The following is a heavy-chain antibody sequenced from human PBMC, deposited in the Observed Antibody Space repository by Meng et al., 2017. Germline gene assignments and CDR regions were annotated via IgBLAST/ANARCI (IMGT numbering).Heavy chain of an antibody. V-gene: IGHV1-18*01. J-gene: IGHJ4*02. CDR1: GYTFTSYG. CDR3: ARVGSSSSWSLSYYFDY. D-gene: IGHD6-13*01. CDR2: ISAYNGNT. Sequence: ASVQVSCKASGYTFTSYGISWVRQAPGQGLEWMGWISAYNGNTNKAQKLQGRVTMTTDTSTSTAYMELRSLRSDDTAVYYCARVGSSSSWSLSYYFDYWGQGTLVTVSS.